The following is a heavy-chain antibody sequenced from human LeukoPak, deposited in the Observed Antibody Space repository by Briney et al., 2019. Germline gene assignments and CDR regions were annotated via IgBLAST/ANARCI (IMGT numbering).Heavy chain of an antibody. J-gene: IGHJ3*01. V-gene: IGHV4-38-2*02. D-gene: IGHD6-19*01. CDR3: ARDRDSNGWTVAFDF. CDR1: GYSISSGYY. CDR2: IYHSGGT. Sequence: SETLSLTCGVSGYSISSGYYWGWIRQPPGKGLEWIGSIYHSGGTYYNASLKSRVTISVDTSKNQFSLELSSVTAADTAVYYCARDRDSNGWTVAFDFWGQGTMVTVSS.